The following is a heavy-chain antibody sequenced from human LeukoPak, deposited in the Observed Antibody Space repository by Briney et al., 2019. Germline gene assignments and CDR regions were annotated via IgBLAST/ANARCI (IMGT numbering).Heavy chain of an antibody. V-gene: IGHV1-2*02. CDR2: INPNSGGT. CDR3: ARRSSTHAFDI. Sequence: ASVKVSCKASGYTFTGYYMHWVRQAPGQGLEWLGWINPNSGGTIYAQKFQGRVTMTRDTSISTAYMDLRSLKSDDTAIYYCARRSSTHAFDIWGQGTMLTVSP. CDR1: GYTFTGYY. D-gene: IGHD3-10*01. J-gene: IGHJ3*02.